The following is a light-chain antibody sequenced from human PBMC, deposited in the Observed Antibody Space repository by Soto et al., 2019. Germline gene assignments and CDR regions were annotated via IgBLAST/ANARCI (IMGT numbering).Light chain of an antibody. CDR3: SSYTSSSTLGV. V-gene: IGLV2-14*01. CDR2: DVS. CDR1: SSDVGGYNY. Sequence: QSVLTQPASVSGSPGQSITISCTGTSSDVGGYNYVSWYQKHPGKAPKLMIYDVSNRPSGVSNRFSGSKSGNTASLTISGLLAEDEAAYYCSSYTSSSTLGVFGGGTKFTVL. J-gene: IGLJ2*01.